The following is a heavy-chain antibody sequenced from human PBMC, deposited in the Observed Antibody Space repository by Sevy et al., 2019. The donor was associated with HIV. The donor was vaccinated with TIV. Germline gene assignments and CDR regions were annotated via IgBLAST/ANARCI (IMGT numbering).Heavy chain of an antibody. CDR2: VYYSGST. Sequence: SETLSLTCTVSGGSISSKYYYWCWLRQPPGKGLEWIGSVYYSGSTYYNPSLKSRVTISVGTSKNQFSLTLSSVTAADTAVYYCARSPPWGNTWLYYFDNWGQGTLVTVSS. CDR3: ARSPPWGNTWLYYFDN. V-gene: IGHV4-39*01. D-gene: IGHD6-13*01. J-gene: IGHJ4*02. CDR1: GGSISSKYYY.